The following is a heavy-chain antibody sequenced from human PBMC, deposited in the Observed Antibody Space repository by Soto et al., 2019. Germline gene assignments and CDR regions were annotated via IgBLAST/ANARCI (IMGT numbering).Heavy chain of an antibody. CDR3: ARDRADILTGYYNPYYYYGMDV. CDR1: GFTFSSYS. J-gene: IGHJ6*02. Sequence: GGSLRLSCAASGFTFSSYSMNWVRQAPGKGLEWVSYISSSSSTIYYADSVKGRFTMSRDNAKNSLYLQMNSLRDEDTAVYYCARDRADILTGYYNPYYYYGMDVWGQGTTVTVSS. V-gene: IGHV3-48*02. D-gene: IGHD3-9*01. CDR2: ISSSSSTI.